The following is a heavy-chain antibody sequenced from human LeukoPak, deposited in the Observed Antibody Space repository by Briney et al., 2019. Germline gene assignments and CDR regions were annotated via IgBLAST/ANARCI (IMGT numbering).Heavy chain of an antibody. V-gene: IGHV4-30-2*01. CDR1: GGSISSGGYS. Sequence: SETLSLTCAVSGGSISSGGYSWSWIRQPPGEGLEWIGYIYHGGSTYYNPSLKSRVTISVDRSKNQFSLKLSSVTAADTAVYYCASGAPGDPFDIWGQGTMGTVSS. D-gene: IGHD1-26*01. CDR2: IYHGGST. J-gene: IGHJ3*02. CDR3: ASGAPGDPFDI.